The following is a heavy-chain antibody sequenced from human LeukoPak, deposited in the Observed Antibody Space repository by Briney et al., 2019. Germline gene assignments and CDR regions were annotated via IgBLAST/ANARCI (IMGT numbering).Heavy chain of an antibody. V-gene: IGHV3-7*01. CDR3: ARDNYDFWSGPGYYYYYMDV. J-gene: IGHJ6*03. Sequence: GGSLRLSCAASGFTFSSYSMNWVRQAPGKGLEWVANIKQDGSEKYYVDSVKGRFTISRDNAKNSLYLQMNSLRAEDTAVYYCARDNYDFWSGPGYYYYYMDVWGKGTTVTVSS. CDR2: IKQDGSEK. D-gene: IGHD3-3*01. CDR1: GFTFSSYS.